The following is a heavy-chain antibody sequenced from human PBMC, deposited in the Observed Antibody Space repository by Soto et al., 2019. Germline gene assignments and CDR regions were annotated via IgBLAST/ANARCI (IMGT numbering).Heavy chain of an antibody. CDR3: ARGSLDIVLMVYAIRYYYYGMDV. V-gene: IGHV4-34*01. CDR1: GGSFSGYY. J-gene: IGHJ6*02. CDR2: INHSGST. D-gene: IGHD2-8*01. Sequence: PSETLSLTCAVYGGSFSGYYWSWIRQPPGKGLEWIGEINHSGSTNYNPSLKSRVTISVDTSKNQFSLKLSSVTAADTAVYYCARGSLDIVLMVYAIRYYYYGMDVWGQGTMVTVSS.